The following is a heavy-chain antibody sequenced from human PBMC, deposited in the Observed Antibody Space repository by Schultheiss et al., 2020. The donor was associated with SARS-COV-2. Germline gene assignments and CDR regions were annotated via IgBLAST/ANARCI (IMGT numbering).Heavy chain of an antibody. Sequence: ASVKVSCKVSGYTFTGYYMHWVRQAPGQGLEWMGWINPNSGGTNYAQKFQGWVTMTRDTSISTAYMELSRLRSDDTAVYYCARSTSRDYYGMDVWGQGTTVTVSS. J-gene: IGHJ6*02. CDR2: INPNSGGT. CDR1: GYTFTGYY. V-gene: IGHV1-2*04. CDR3: ARSTSRDYYGMDV.